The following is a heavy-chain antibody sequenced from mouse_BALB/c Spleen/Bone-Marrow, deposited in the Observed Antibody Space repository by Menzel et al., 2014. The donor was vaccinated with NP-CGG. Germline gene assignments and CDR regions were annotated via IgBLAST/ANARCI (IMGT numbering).Heavy chain of an antibody. V-gene: IGHV2-9*02. J-gene: IGHJ1*01. CDR2: IWSSGST. Sequence: VKLMESGPGLGAPSQSLSINCTVSGFSLTSYGVHWVRQPPGEGLEWLGVIWSSGSTNYNSTLMSRLSITKDNPKSQVFLKMNSLQTDDTAMYYCARDRYYYGSPYWYFDVWSAGTTVNVSS. CDR1: GFSLTSYG. CDR3: ARDRYYYGSPYWYFDV. D-gene: IGHD1-1*01.